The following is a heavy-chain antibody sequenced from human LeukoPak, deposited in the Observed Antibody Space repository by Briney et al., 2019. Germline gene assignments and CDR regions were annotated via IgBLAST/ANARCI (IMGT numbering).Heavy chain of an antibody. J-gene: IGHJ5*02. D-gene: IGHD6-19*01. CDR2: ISNSGGYI. CDR3: ARGRSAVAGPFDP. Sequence: PGGSLRLSCVVSGFTFSSYSMNWVRQAPGKGLEWVSSISNSGGYIYYADSVKGRFTISRDNAKNSLYLQMNSLRAEDTAVYYCARGRSAVAGPFDPWGQGTLVTVSS. CDR1: GFTFSSYS. V-gene: IGHV3-21*01.